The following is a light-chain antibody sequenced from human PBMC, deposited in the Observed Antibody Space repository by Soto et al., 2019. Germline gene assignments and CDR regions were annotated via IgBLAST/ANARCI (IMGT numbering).Light chain of an antibody. J-gene: IGLJ2*01. CDR3: TSYASGSSHVV. V-gene: IGLV2-14*01. CDR2: DVN. Sequence: QSALTQPASVSGSSGQSITISCTGTSSDIGGYDYVSWYQRHPGKAPKLIIYDVNNRPSGVSNRFSGSKSGNTASLTISGLQAEDEADYYCTSYASGSSHVVFGGGTKLTVL. CDR1: SSDIGGYDY.